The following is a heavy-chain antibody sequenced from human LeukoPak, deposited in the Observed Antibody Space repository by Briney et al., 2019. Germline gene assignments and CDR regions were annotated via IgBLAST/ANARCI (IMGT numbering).Heavy chain of an antibody. V-gene: IGHV4-59*01. CDR2: IYNSGTT. J-gene: IGHJ4*02. D-gene: IGHD2-21*01. CDR1: GGSISSYY. Sequence: SETLSLTCTVSGGSISSYYWTWVRQPPGKGLEWIGYIYNSGTTNYNPSLESRVAMSVDTSKSRSSLRLRSVTAADTAIYFCARQKRDIVDYWGQGTLVTVSS. CDR3: ARQKRDIVDY.